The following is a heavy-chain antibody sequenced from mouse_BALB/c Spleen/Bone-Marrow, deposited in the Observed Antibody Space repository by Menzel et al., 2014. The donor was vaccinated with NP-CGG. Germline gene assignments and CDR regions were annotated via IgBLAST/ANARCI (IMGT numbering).Heavy chain of an antibody. D-gene: IGHD2-1*01. V-gene: IGHV1S137*01. CDR2: ISTYYGDA. Sequence: QVQLQQSGAELVRPGVSVKISCKGSGYTFTDYAMHWVKQSHAKSLEWIGVISTYYGDASYNQKFKGKATMTADKSSSTAYMELARLTTEDSAIYYCAREGGNFPWFAYWGQGTLVTVSA. J-gene: IGHJ3*01. CDR3: AREGGNFPWFAY. CDR1: GYTFTDYA.